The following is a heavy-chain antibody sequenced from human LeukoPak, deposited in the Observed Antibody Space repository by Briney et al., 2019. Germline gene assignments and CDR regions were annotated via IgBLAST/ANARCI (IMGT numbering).Heavy chain of an antibody. CDR2: ISSSSSYI. CDR3: ARVQGGTNSN. CDR1: GFTFSSYS. V-gene: IGHV3-21*01. D-gene: IGHD2-8*01. J-gene: IGHJ4*02. Sequence: GGSLRLSCAASGFTFSSYSMNWVRQAPGKGLEWVSSISSSSSYIYYADSVKSRFTISRDNANNSLYLQMNSPRAEDTAVYYCARVQGGTNSNWGQGTLVTVSS.